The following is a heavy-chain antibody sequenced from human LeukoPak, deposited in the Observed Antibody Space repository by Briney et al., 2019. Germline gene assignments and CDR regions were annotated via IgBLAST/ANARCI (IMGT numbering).Heavy chain of an antibody. D-gene: IGHD5-24*01. V-gene: IGHV1-2*02. Sequence: ASVKVSCKASGYTFTGYYMHWVRQAPGQGLEWMGWINPNSGGTNYAQKFQGRVTMTRDTTISTAYMELSRLRSDDTAVYYWARAEGVEMVDYWGQGTLVTVSS. CDR2: INPNSGGT. CDR3: ARAEGVEMVDY. J-gene: IGHJ4*02. CDR1: GYTFTGYY.